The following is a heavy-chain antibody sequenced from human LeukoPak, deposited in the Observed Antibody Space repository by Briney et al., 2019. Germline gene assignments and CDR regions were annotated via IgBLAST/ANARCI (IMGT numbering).Heavy chain of an antibody. CDR1: GFTFSDYY. CDR3: ASGWSGYYNYYYYMDV. CDR2: ISSSGSTI. J-gene: IGHJ6*03. D-gene: IGHD3-3*01. V-gene: IGHV3-11*04. Sequence: GGSLRLSCAASGFTFSDYYMSWIRQAPGKGLEWVSYISSSGSTIYYATSVTRRFTISRDNAKNSLYLQMNRLRAEDTAVYYCASGWSGYYNYYYYMDVWGKGTTVTVSS.